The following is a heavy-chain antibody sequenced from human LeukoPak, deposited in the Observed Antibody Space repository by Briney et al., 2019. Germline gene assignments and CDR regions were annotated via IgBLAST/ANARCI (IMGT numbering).Heavy chain of an antibody. CDR3: ARVRKDSSGRNPPLGY. D-gene: IGHD6-19*01. J-gene: IGHJ4*02. CDR2: MNPNSGNT. CDR1: GGTFSSYA. Sequence: ASVKVSCKASGGTFSSYAISWVRQAPGQGLEWMGWMNPNSGNTGYAQKFQGRVTMTRNTSISTAYMELSSLRSEDTAVYYCARVRKDSSGRNPPLGYWGQGTLVTVSS. V-gene: IGHV1-8*02.